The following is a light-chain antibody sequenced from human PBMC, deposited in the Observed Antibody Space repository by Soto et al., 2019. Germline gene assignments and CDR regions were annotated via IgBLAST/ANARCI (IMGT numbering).Light chain of an antibody. Sequence: DIQMTQSPSSLSASVGDRVSITCRASQSTSTYLNWFQQKPGEAPNLLMYAASTLQSGVPSRFSGSGSGTDFTLTISSLQTEDFATYYCQQSYDHPLTFGQGTRLEIK. V-gene: IGKV1-39*01. CDR3: QQSYDHPLT. J-gene: IGKJ5*01. CDR2: AAS. CDR1: QSTSTY.